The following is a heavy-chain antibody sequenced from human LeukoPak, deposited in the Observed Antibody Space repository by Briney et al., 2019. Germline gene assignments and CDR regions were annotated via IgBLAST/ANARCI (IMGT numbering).Heavy chain of an antibody. D-gene: IGHD2-2*03. Sequence: ASVQVSCKASGYILTSYDINWVRQATGQGLEWMGWTNPNSGNTGYAQKFQGRVTMTRNTSISTAYMELSSLRSEDTAVYYCARGGGYCSSTSCYSSWFDPWGQGTLVTVSS. CDR3: ARGGGYCSSTSCYSSWFDP. J-gene: IGHJ5*02. CDR1: GYILTSYD. V-gene: IGHV1-8*01. CDR2: TNPNSGNT.